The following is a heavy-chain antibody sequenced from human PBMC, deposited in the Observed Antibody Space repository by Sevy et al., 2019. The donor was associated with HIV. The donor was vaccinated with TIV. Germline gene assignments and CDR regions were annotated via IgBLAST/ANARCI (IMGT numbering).Heavy chain of an antibody. CDR3: AKAAGTVHSSPTPELN. D-gene: IGHD1-1*01. V-gene: IGHV3-23*01. CDR2: ISGSGGDT. J-gene: IGHJ4*02. Sequence: GGSLRLSCAASGFIFSSYAMSWVRQSPGKGLEWVSSISGSGGDTYDADSVKGRFSVSRDNSKNTLYMQMNSLRAEDTAIYYCAKAAGTVHSSPTPELNRGQGTLVTVSS. CDR1: GFIFSSYA.